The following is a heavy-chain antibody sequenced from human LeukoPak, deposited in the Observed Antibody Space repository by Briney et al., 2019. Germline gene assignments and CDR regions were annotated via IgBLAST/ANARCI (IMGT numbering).Heavy chain of an antibody. Sequence: GSLRLSCAASGFTFSSYGMHWVRQAPGKGLEWVAVIWYDGSNKYYADSVKGRFTISRDNSKNSLYLQMNSLRAEDTAVYYCARDIDYDSSGYYYVREGGDYWGQGTLVTVSS. D-gene: IGHD3-22*01. CDR2: IWYDGSNK. CDR1: GFTFSSYG. CDR3: ARDIDYDSSGYYYVREGGDY. V-gene: IGHV3-33*01. J-gene: IGHJ4*02.